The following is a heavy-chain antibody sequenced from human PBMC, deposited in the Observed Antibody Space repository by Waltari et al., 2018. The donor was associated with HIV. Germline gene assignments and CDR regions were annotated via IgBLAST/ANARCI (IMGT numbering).Heavy chain of an antibody. D-gene: IGHD5-18*01. CDR2: ISSSSSTI. CDR1: GFTFSSYS. CDR3: ARVEYTAMDPNWYFDL. V-gene: IGHV3-48*04. Sequence: EVQLVESGGGLVQPGGSLRLSCAASGFTFSSYSMNWVRQAPGKGLEWVSYISSSSSTIYYADSVKGRFTISRDNAKNSLYLQMNSLRAEDTAVYYCARVEYTAMDPNWYFDLWGRGTLVTVSS. J-gene: IGHJ2*01.